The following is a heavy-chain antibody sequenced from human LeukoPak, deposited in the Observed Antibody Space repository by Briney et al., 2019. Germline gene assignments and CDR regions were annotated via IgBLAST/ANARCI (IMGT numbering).Heavy chain of an antibody. CDR3: ARVESSSWYEGGYNWFDP. V-gene: IGHV4-39*07. Sequence: SETLSLTCTVSGCSISSSSYYWGWLRQPPGKGLEWIGSIYYSGSTYYNPSLKSRVTISVDTSKNQFYLKMSSVTAADTAVYYCARVESSSWYEGGYNWFDPWGQGTLVTVSS. J-gene: IGHJ5*02. D-gene: IGHD6-13*01. CDR2: IYYSGST. CDR1: GCSISSSSYY.